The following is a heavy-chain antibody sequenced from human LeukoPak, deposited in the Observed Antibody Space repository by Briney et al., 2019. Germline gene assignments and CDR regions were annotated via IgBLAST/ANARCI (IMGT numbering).Heavy chain of an antibody. D-gene: IGHD6-13*01. V-gene: IGHV4-39*01. Sequence: PSETLSLTCTVSGGSISSSSYYWGWIRQPPGKGLEWIGSIYYSGSTYYNPSLKSRVTISVDTSKNQFSLKLSSVTAADTAVYYCARGTRSGYSSSWYGYWGQGTLVTVSS. CDR2: IYYSGST. CDR1: GGSISSSSYY. J-gene: IGHJ4*02. CDR3: ARGTRSGYSSSWYGY.